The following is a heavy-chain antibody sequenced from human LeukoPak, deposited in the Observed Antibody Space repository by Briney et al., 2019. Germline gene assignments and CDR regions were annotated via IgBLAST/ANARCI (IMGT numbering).Heavy chain of an antibody. CDR2: ISSSSSYI. Sequence: DPGGSLRLSCAASGFTFSSYAMSWVRQAPGKGLEWVSSISSSSSYIYYADSVKGRFTISRDNAKNSLYLQTNSLRAEDTAVYYCARVGTYDFWSGYYFDYWGQGTLVTVSS. V-gene: IGHV3-21*01. CDR3: ARVGTYDFWSGYYFDY. J-gene: IGHJ4*02. CDR1: GFTFSSYA. D-gene: IGHD3-3*01.